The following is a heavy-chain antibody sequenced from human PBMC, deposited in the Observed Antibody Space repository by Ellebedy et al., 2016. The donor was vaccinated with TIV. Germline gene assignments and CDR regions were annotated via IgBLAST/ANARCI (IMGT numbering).Heavy chain of an antibody. Sequence: GESLKISCVVSGFTFDDYGMSWVRQGPGKGLEYVSGITGNGAATGYADSVKGRFTISRDNARNSLYLQLNSLRPEDTALYFCARENYVDNSYYFDYWGPGTLVTVAS. CDR2: ITGNGAAT. V-gene: IGHV3-20*04. D-gene: IGHD4-17*01. CDR3: ARENYVDNSYYFDY. J-gene: IGHJ4*02. CDR1: GFTFDDYG.